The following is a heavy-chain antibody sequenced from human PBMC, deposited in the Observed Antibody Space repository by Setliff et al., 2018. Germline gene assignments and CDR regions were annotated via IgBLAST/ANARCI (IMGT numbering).Heavy chain of an antibody. CDR3: AREQWLDPPGYYYMDV. J-gene: IGHJ6*03. Sequence: PSETLSLTCTVSGGSISSYYWSWIQQPAGKGLEWIGHIYISGSANYNPSLKSRVTMSIDTSKNQFSLKLNSVTAADMAVYYCAREQWLDPPGYYYMDVWAKGTTVTVSS. D-gene: IGHD6-19*01. CDR1: GGSISSYY. CDR2: IYISGSA. V-gene: IGHV4-4*07.